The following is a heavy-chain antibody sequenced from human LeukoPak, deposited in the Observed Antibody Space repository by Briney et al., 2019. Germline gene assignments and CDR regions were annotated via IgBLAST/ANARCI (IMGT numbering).Heavy chain of an antibody. Sequence: PGGSLRLSCAPSVFSFSTSWMGWVRQAPGKGLEWVANIKQYGSERYYVDSVKGRFTISRDNAKNSLYLQMNSLRAEDTAVYYCVRVGRDGYTLDYWGQGTLVTVSS. V-gene: IGHV3-7*01. CDR3: VRVGRDGYTLDY. D-gene: IGHD5-24*01. CDR1: VFSFSTSW. J-gene: IGHJ4*02. CDR2: IKQYGSER.